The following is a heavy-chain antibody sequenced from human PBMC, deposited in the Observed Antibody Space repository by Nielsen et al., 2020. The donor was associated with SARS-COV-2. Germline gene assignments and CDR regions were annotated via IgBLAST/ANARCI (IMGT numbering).Heavy chain of an antibody. D-gene: IGHD6-6*01. J-gene: IGHJ6*02. CDR1: GYTFTSYD. CDR3: ASYIAARPSYYYYGMDV. CDR2: MNPNSGNT. Sequence: ASVKVSCKASGYTFTSYDINWVRQATGQGLEWMGWMNPNSGNTGYAQKFQGRDTMTRNTSISTAYMELSSLRSEDTAVYYCASYIAARPSYYYYGMDVWGQGTTVTVSS. V-gene: IGHV1-8*01.